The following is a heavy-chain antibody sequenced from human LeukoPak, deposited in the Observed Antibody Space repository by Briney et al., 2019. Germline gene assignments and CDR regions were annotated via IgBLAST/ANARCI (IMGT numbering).Heavy chain of an antibody. CDR2: IYTSGST. Sequence: SETLSLTCTGSGGSISRYYWSWLRPPAGRGLEWIGRIYTSGSTNYNPSLKSRVTMSVDTSKNQFSLKLSSVTAADTAVYYCASSYCGGDCYGLYYYGMDVWGQGTTVTVSS. CDR3: ASSYCGGDCYGLYYYGMDV. D-gene: IGHD2-21*02. J-gene: IGHJ6*02. V-gene: IGHV4-4*07. CDR1: GGSISRYY.